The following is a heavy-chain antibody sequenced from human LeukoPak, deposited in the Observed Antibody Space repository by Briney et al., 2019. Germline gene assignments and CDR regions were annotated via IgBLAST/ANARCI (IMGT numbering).Heavy chain of an antibody. Sequence: QPGGSLKLSCAASGFNFRSYGMEWVRQAPGKGLEWVAFVRYDGTHKYFADSVKGRFTISRDNTKNTLYLQMDSLRVEDTAMYYCAKILTDDFWSGYPRGPFDVWGQGTTVTVSS. CDR1: GFNFRSYG. CDR2: VRYDGTHK. J-gene: IGHJ3*01. CDR3: AKILTDDFWSGYPRGPFDV. V-gene: IGHV3-30*02. D-gene: IGHD3-3*01.